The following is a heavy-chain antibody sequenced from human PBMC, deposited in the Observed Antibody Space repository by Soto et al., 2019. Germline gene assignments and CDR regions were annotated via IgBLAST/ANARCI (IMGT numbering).Heavy chain of an antibody. Sequence: GGSLRLSCAASGFTFSSYGMHWVRQAPGKGLEWVAVIWYDGSNKYYADSVKGRFTISRDNSKNTLYLQMNSLRAEDTAVYYCARGYCSGGSCYSALVSPWGQGTLVTVSS. V-gene: IGHV3-33*01. D-gene: IGHD2-15*01. J-gene: IGHJ5*02. CDR2: IWYDGSNK. CDR3: ARGYCSGGSCYSALVSP. CDR1: GFTFSSYG.